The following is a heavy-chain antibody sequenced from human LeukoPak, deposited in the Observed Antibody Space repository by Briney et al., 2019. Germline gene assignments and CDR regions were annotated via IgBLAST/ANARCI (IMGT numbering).Heavy chain of an antibody. CDR1: GFSFSTYW. CDR2: IQQDGSEK. V-gene: IGHV3-7*01. CDR3: ASHSSGYYGYFDY. J-gene: IGHJ4*02. D-gene: IGHD3-22*01. Sequence: PGGSLRLSCAASGFSFSTYWMTWVRQAPGKGLEWLANIQQDGSEKNYVSSVRGRFTISRDNSKNTLYLQMNSLRAEDTAVYYCASHSSGYYGYFDYWGQGTLVTVSS.